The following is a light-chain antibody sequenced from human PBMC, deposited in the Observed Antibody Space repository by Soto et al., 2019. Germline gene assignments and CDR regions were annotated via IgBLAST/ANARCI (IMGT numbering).Light chain of an antibody. J-gene: IGLJ2*01. CDR2: EDN. CDR3: QSYDSSTVV. Sequence: NFMLTQPHYVSESPGKTVTISCTSSSGSIASNYVQWYQQRPGSAPTTVIYEDNQRPSGVPDRFSGSIDSSSNSASLTISGLKTEDEADYYCQSYDSSTVVFGGGTKLTVL. CDR1: SGSIASNY. V-gene: IGLV6-57*04.